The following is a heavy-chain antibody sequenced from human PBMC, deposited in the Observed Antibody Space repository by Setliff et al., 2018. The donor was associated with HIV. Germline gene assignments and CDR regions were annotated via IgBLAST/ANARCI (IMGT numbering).Heavy chain of an antibody. J-gene: IGHJ2*01. CDR1: GFTFSSYS. Sequence: GGSLRLSCAASGFTFSSYSMNWVRQAPGKGLEWVSSISSSSGSIYYADSVKGRFSISRDNAKNTLYLQMNSLKAEDTAVYYCARGPYPYGDYGDWYFDLWGRGTLVTVS. CDR3: ARGPYPYGDYGDWYFDL. V-gene: IGHV3-21*01. D-gene: IGHD4-17*01. CDR2: ISSSSGSI.